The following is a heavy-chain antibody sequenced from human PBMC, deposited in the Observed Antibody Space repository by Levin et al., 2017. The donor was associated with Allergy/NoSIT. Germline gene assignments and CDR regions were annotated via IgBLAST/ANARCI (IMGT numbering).Heavy chain of an antibody. J-gene: IGHJ6*02. V-gene: IGHV1-24*01. Sequence: GASVKVSCKVSGYTLTELSMHWVRQAPGKGLEWMGGFDPEDGETIYAQKFQGRVTMTEDTSTDTAYMELSSLRSEDTAVYYCATKSAAAGTPSRYYGMDVWGQGTTVTVSS. CDR3: ATKSAAAGTPSRYYGMDV. D-gene: IGHD6-13*01. CDR2: FDPEDGET. CDR1: GYTLTELS.